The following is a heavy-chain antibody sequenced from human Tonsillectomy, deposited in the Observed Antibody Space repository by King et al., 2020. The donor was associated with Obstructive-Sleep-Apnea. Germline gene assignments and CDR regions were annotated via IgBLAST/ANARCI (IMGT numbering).Heavy chain of an antibody. Sequence: VPLVESGGGLVQPGRSLRLSCAASGFTFDDYAMHWVRQAPGKGLEWVAGISWNSGTIGYADSVKGRLTISRDNAKNSLYLQMSSLRAEDTAFYYCAKMAKNYDILSGYFDYWGQGTLVTVSS. CDR3: AKMAKNYDILSGYFDY. D-gene: IGHD3-9*01. J-gene: IGHJ4*02. V-gene: IGHV3-9*01. CDR2: ISWNSGTI. CDR1: GFTFDDYA.